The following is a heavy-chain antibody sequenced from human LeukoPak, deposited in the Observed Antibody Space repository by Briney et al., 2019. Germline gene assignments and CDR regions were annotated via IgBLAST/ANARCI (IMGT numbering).Heavy chain of an antibody. CDR3: AKDRGSSINCFDS. J-gene: IGHJ5*01. CDR2: ISDRGHET. CDR1: GFTFNFFA. V-gene: IGHV3-23*01. Sequence: RAGRSLRLSCAASGFTFNFFAITWVRQAPGKGLEWVSAISDRGHETHYADSVKGRFTISRDNSKNTLYLQMNSLRAEDTAVYYCAKDRGSSINCFDSWGQGTLVTVSS. D-gene: IGHD6-6*01.